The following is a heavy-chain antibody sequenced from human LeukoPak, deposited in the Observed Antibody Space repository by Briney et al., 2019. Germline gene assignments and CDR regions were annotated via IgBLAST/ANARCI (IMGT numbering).Heavy chain of an antibody. CDR1: GYTFTTYY. CDR3: ARGRYSYAYDY. J-gene: IGHJ4*02. CDR2: INPNSGGT. Sequence: GASVKVSCKASGYTFTTYYMHWVRQAPGQGLEWMGWINPNSGGTNYAQRFQGWVTMTRDTPISTVYMELSSLKSDDTAVYYCARGRYSYAYDYWGQGTLVTVSS. V-gene: IGHV1-2*04. D-gene: IGHD5-18*01.